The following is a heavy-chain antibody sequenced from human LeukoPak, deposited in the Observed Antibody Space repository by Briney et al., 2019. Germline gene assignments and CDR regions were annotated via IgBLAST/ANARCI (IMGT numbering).Heavy chain of an antibody. CDR1: GYSISSGYY. CDR3: ARHWELLSPLYFDY. CDR2: IYHSGST. V-gene: IGHV4-38-2*01. J-gene: IGHJ4*02. Sequence: SETLSLTCAVSGYSISSGYYWGWIRQPPGKGLEWIGSIYHSGSTYYNPSLKSRVTISVDTSKNQFSLKLSSVTAADTAVYYCARHWELLSPLYFDYWGQGTLVTVSS. D-gene: IGHD1-26*01.